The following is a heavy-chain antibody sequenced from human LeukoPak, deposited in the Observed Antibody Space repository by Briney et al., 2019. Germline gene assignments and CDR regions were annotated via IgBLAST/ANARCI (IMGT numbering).Heavy chain of an antibody. Sequence: PGESLRLSCAASGSTLSSNYMSWVRQAHGKGLGWVSVIYSGGSTYYPESVKGRFTISRHNSKNTLYLKMNSLEAEDTAVYYCARVYSSGWYDNGFDPWGQGTLVTVSS. D-gene: IGHD6-19*01. V-gene: IGHV3-53*04. CDR2: IYSGGST. CDR1: GSTLSSNY. CDR3: ARVYSSGWYDNGFDP. J-gene: IGHJ5*02.